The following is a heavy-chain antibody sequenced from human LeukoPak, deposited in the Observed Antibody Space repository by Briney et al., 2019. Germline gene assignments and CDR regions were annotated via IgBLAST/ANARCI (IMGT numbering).Heavy chain of an antibody. V-gene: IGHV3-48*01. CDR3: AKDSQGGYCSSTSCPYYFDY. J-gene: IGHJ4*02. CDR1: GFTFSSYG. Sequence: GGSLRLSCAASGFTFSSYGMNWVRQAPGKGLEWVSYISSSSSSIYYADSVKGRFTISRDNAKHSLYLQMNSLRPEDTAVYYCAKDSQGGYCSSTSCPYYFDYWGQGTLVTVSS. CDR2: ISSSSSSI. D-gene: IGHD2-2*01.